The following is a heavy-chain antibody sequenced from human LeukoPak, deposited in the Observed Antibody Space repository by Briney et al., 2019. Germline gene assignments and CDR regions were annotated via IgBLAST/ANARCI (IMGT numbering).Heavy chain of an antibody. CDR1: GYTFTSYG. CDR3: ARATYYYDSSGRYFDY. J-gene: IGHJ4*02. V-gene: IGHV1-18*01. Sequence: ASVKVSCKASGYTFTSYGISWVRQAPGQGLEWMGWISAYNGNTNYAQKLQGRVTMTTDTSTSTAYMELRSLRSDDTAVYYCARATYYYDSSGRYFDYWGQGTLVTVSS. D-gene: IGHD3-22*01. CDR2: ISAYNGNT.